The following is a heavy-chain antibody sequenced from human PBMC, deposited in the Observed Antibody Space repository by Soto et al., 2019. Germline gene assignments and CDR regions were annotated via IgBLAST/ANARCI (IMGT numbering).Heavy chain of an antibody. Sequence: PGGSLRLSCAASGFTFDDYAMHWVRQAPGKGLEWVSGISCNSGSIGYADSVKGRFTISRDNAKNSLYLQMNSLRAEDTALYYCTYYYDSSGYPGGMDVWGQGTTVTVSS. V-gene: IGHV3-9*01. J-gene: IGHJ6*02. D-gene: IGHD3-22*01. CDR1: GFTFDDYA. CDR2: ISCNSGSI. CDR3: TYYYDSSGYPGGMDV.